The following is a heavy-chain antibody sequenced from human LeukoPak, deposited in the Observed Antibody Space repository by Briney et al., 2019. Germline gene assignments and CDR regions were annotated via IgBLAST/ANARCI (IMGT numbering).Heavy chain of an antibody. CDR3: ATLVGATEYFQL. CDR1: GYTLTESS. CDR2: FDPEDGET. D-gene: IGHD1-26*01. V-gene: IGHV1-24*01. J-gene: IGHJ1*01. Sequence: GASVTVSCKVSGYTLTESSMHWVRQAPGEGLEWMGGFDPEDGETIYAQKFQGRVTMTEDTSTDTAYMELSSLTSEDTAVYYCATLVGATEYFQLWGQGTLVTVSS.